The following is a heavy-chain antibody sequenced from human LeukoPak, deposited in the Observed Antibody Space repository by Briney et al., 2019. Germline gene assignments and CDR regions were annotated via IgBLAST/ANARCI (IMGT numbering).Heavy chain of an antibody. CDR2: IYYSGST. CDR1: GGSISSYY. J-gene: IGHJ4*02. CDR3: ARQPLYYYDSSGYHHFDY. D-gene: IGHD3-22*01. Sequence: SETLSLTCTVSGGSISSYYWGWIRQPPGKGLEWIGSIYYSGSTYYNPSLKSRVTISVDTSKNQFSLKLSSVTAADTAVYYCARQPLYYYDSSGYHHFDYWGQGTLVTVSS. V-gene: IGHV4-39*01.